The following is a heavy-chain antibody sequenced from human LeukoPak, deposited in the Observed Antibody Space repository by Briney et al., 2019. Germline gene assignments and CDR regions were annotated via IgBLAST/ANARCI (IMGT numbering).Heavy chain of an antibody. CDR2: ISFDEANK. J-gene: IGHJ4*02. D-gene: IGHD4-17*01. CDR3: ANGDYIY. V-gene: IGHV3-30-3*01. Sequence: GGSLRLSCAASGFTFSSYAMHWVRQAPGKGLEWVALISFDEANKHYADSVKGRFTISRDNSKNTLYLQMNSLRAEDTAVYYRANGDYIYWGQGTLVTVSS. CDR1: GFTFSSYA.